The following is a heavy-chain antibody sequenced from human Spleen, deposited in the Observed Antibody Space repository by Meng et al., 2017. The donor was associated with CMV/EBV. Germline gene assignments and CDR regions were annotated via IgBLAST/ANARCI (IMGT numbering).Heavy chain of an antibody. CDR3: ARAFYDFWSGIGY. V-gene: IGHV3-21*01. CDR1: GFSISSKY. J-gene: IGHJ4*02. D-gene: IGHD3-3*01. Sequence: GESLKISCAASGFSISSKYMSWVRQAPGKGLEWVASISTSSTYIFYTDSVKGRFTISRDNANSALYLQMDSLRVEDTAVYYCARAFYDFWSGIGYWGQGVLVTVSS. CDR2: ISTSSTYI.